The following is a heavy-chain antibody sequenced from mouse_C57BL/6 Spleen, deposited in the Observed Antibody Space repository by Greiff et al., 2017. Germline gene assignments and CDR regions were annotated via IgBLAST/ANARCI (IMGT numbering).Heavy chain of an antibody. CDR1: GYTFTDYN. CDR2: INLNNGGT. Sequence: VQLKESGPELVKPGASVKMSCKASGYTFTDYNMHWVKQSHGKSLEWIGYINLNNGGTSYNQKIKGKATLTVNKSSSTAYMELRSLTSEDSAVYYCARLEGYYAMDYWGQGTSVTVSS. J-gene: IGHJ4*01. CDR3: ARLEGYYAMDY. V-gene: IGHV1-22*01.